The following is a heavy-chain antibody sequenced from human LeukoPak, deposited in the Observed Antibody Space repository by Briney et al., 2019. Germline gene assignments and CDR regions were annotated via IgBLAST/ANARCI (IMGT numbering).Heavy chain of an antibody. Sequence: GGSLRLSCAASGFTFSSYAMHWVRQAPGKGLEWVAVISYDGSNKYYADSVKGRFTISRDNSKNTLYLQTNSLRAEDTAVYYCARESGNSFEYFQHWGQGTLVTVSS. CDR1: GFTFSSYA. CDR3: ARESGNSFEYFQH. J-gene: IGHJ1*01. D-gene: IGHD4-23*01. V-gene: IGHV3-30-3*01. CDR2: ISYDGSNK.